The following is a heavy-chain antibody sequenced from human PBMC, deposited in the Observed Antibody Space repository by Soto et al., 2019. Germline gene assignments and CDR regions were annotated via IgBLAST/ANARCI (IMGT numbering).Heavy chain of an antibody. D-gene: IGHD1-1*01. CDR2: IYYSGST. CDR1: GGSISSGGYY. CDR3: ARGHWKRGTGFDP. J-gene: IGHJ5*02. V-gene: IGHV4-31*03. Sequence: QVQLQESGPGLVKPSQTLSLTCTVSGGSISSGGYYWSWIRQHPGKGLEWIGYIYYSGSTYYNPSLKSRVTISVDTSKNQFALKLSSVTAADTAVYYCARGHWKRGTGFDPWGQGTLVTVSS.